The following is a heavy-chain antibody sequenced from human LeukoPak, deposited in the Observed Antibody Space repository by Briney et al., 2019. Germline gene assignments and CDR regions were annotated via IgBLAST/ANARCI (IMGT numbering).Heavy chain of an antibody. CDR2: IYDSGST. D-gene: IGHD2-15*01. CDR1: GGSFSSSTYY. CDR3: ARYHQPSGPNWLDR. V-gene: IGHV4-39*01. J-gene: IGHJ5*02. Sequence: SETLSLTCTVSGGSFSSSTYYWGWIRQPPGKGLEWIGSIYDSGSTHYNPSLKSRVTISVDTSKNQFSLKLSSVAAADTAVYYCARYHQPSGPNWLDRWGQGTLVTVSS.